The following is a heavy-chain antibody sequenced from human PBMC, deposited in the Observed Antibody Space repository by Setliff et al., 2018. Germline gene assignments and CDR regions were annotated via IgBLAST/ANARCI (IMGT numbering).Heavy chain of an antibody. CDR2: MYHSARS. J-gene: IGHJ6*03. V-gene: IGHV4-59*12. D-gene: IGHD3-16*01. CDR1: GGSISSYY. Sequence: PSETLSLTCTVSGGSISSYYWSWIRQPPGRGLEWIGYMYHSARSNYNPSLKGRVTMSVDTSKNQLSLKLRSVTAADTAVYYCARDWRGETVNLGYMDVWGKGTTVTISS. CDR3: ARDWRGETVNLGYMDV.